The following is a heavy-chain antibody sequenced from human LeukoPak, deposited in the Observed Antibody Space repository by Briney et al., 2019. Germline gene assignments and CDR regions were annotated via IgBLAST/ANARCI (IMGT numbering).Heavy chain of an antibody. CDR2: ISGSGGST. CDR1: GFTFSSYA. CDR3: AKDQLRDFWSGYIS. V-gene: IGHV3-23*01. Sequence: GGSLRLSCAASGFTFSSYAMSWVRQAPGKGLEWVSAISGSGGSTYYADSVKGRFTISRDNSKNTLYLQMNSLRAEDTAVYYCAKDQLRDFWSGYISWGQGTLVTVSS. D-gene: IGHD3-3*01. J-gene: IGHJ5*02.